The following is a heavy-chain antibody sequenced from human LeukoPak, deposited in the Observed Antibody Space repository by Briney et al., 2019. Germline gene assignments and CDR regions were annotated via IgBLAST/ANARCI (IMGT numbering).Heavy chain of an antibody. J-gene: IGHJ3*02. D-gene: IGHD6-13*01. CDR3: ARAGQQLVHESFAFDI. Sequence: GASVKVSCKASGYTFTGYYMHWVRQAPGQGLEWMGWINPNSGGTNYAQKFQGRVTMTRDTSISTAYMELSRLRSDDTAVYHCARAGQQLVHESFAFDIWGQGTMVTVSS. V-gene: IGHV1-2*02. CDR2: INPNSGGT. CDR1: GYTFTGYY.